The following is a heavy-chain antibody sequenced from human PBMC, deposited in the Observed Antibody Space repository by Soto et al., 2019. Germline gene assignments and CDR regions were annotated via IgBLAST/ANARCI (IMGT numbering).Heavy chain of an antibody. J-gene: IGHJ5*02. V-gene: IGHV1-69*01. CDR2: VIPVYGPP. CDR3: ARGGGARP. Sequence: QVQLVQSGAEVKKPGSSVKVSCKASGRTFSSYTISWVRQAPGQGLEWMGGVIPVYGPPNYAQNVQNRVTITADESTTTVYVELSCLRSDETAVYYCARGGGARPWGQGTLVTVSS. D-gene: IGHD3-16*01. CDR1: GRTFSSYT.